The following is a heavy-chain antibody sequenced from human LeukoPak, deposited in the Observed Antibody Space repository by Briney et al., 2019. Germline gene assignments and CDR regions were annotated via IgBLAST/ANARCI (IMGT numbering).Heavy chain of an antibody. V-gene: IGHV4-59*12. CDR1: GGSISSYY. D-gene: IGHD3-22*01. CDR3: ARDPYDSSSYPYRTYYYYYYMDV. J-gene: IGHJ6*03. Sequence: SETLSLTCTVSGGSISSYYWSWIRQPPGKGLEWIGYIYYSGSTNYNPSLKSRVTISVDTSKNQFSLKLSSVTAADTAVCYCARDPYDSSSYPYRTYYYYYYMDVWGKGTTVTVSS. CDR2: IYYSGST.